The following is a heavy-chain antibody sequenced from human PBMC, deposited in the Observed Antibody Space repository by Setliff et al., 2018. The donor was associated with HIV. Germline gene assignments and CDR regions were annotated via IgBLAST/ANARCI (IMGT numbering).Heavy chain of an antibody. J-gene: IGHJ3*02. Sequence: ASVKVSCKASGYSFTTYSLNWVRQVPGQGVEWMGWISSNTGNPTYAQDFTGRFVFSLDTSVNTAYLQITTLKAEDSAVYYRARANIYSDAFDIWGQGTMVTVSS. D-gene: IGHD2-21*01. CDR2: ISSNTGNP. CDR3: ARANIYSDAFDI. V-gene: IGHV7-4-1*02. CDR1: GYSFTTYS.